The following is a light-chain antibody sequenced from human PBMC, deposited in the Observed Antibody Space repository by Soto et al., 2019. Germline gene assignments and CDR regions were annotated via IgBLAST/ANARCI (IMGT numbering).Light chain of an antibody. CDR1: QSVSSSY. J-gene: IGKJ1*01. CDR3: QQYGSSTGT. V-gene: IGKV3-20*01. Sequence: EIVLTQSPGTLSLSPGERATLSCRASQSVSSSYLAWYQQKPGQAPRLLIYGASSRATGIPDRFSGSGSGTDFPLTISRLEPEDFAVYYCQQYGSSTGTCGQGTKVEIK. CDR2: GAS.